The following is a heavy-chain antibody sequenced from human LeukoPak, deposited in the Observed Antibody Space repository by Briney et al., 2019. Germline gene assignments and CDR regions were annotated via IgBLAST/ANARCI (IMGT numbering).Heavy chain of an antibody. J-gene: IGHJ4*02. CDR2: IGASGSTT. V-gene: IGHV3-23*01. CDR3: ANPPVGVTKGTDTK. CDR1: GFTFSSSA. D-gene: IGHD3/OR15-3a*01. Sequence: SGGSLRLSCAASGFTFSSSAMTWVRQAPGKGLEWVSGIGASGSTTYYADSVKGRFTISRDDSKKTLYLQMNSLRADDTAVYFCANPPVGVTKGTDTKWGQGTLVTVSS.